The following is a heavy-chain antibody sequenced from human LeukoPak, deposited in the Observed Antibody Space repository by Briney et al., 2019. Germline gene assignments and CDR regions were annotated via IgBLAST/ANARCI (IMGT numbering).Heavy chain of an antibody. CDR3: ARAGYYYDSSGYNNWFDP. CDR1: GGSISSYY. D-gene: IGHD3-22*01. Sequence: PSETLSLTCTVSGGSISSYYWSLIRQPPGKGLEWIGYIYYSGSTNYNPSLKSRVTISVDTSKNQFSLKLSSVTAADTAVYYCARAGYYYDSSGYNNWFDPWGQGTLVTVSS. J-gene: IGHJ5*02. V-gene: IGHV4-59*01. CDR2: IYYSGST.